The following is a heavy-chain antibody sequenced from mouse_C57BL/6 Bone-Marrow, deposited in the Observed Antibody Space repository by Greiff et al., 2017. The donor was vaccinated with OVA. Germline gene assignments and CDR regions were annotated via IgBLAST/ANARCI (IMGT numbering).Heavy chain of an antibody. CDR2: IYPRSGNT. CDR3: ARPYYDFFAY. J-gene: IGHJ3*01. Sequence: QVHVKQSGAELARPGASVKLSCKASGYTFTSYGISWVKQRPGQGLEWIGEIYPRSGNTYYNEKFKGKATLTADKSSSTAYMELRSLTSEDSAVYFCARPYYDFFAYWGQGTLVTVSA. V-gene: IGHV1-81*01. CDR1: GYTFTSYG. D-gene: IGHD2-4*01.